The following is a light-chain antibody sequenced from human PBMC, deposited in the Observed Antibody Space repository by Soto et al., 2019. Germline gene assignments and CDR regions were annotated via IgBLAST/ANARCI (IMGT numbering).Light chain of an antibody. CDR1: QGIGDA. CDR2: DAS. V-gene: IGKV1D-13*01. CDR3: QQFNDYPFT. Sequence: AIQLTQSPSSLSASVGDRVTITCRASQGIGDAVAWYQQKPGRPPKRLIYDASRLESGVPSRFSGSGSGTDFTLAISSLQPEDFTTYYCQQFNDYPFTFGPGTRVDIK. J-gene: IGKJ3*01.